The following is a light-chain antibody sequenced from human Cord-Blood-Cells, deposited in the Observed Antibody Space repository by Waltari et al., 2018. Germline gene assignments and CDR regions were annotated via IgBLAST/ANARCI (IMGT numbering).Light chain of an antibody. CDR3: QQSYSTPYT. J-gene: IGKJ2*01. CDR1: QSISSY. V-gene: IGKV1-39*01. CDR2: AAS. Sequence: DVQMTQSPSSLSASVGDRCTITCRSSQSISSYLHWYQQKPGNAPKLLIYAASSLQSGVPSRFSGSGSGTDFTLTISSLQPEDFATYYCQQSYSTPYTFGQGTKLEIK.